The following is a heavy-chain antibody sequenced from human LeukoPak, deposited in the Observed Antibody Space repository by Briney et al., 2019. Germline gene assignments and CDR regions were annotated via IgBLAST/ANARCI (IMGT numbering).Heavy chain of an antibody. V-gene: IGHV3-23*01. CDR1: GFTFDDYG. CDR3: AKWARYCTNGVCYYFDY. D-gene: IGHD2-8*01. Sequence: PGGSLRLSCAASGFTFDDYGMSWVRQAPGKGLEWVSVISGGGVSTYYADSVKGRFTISRDNSKNTLYLQMNSLRAEDTAVYYCAKWARYCTNGVCYYFDYWGQGTLVTVSS. J-gene: IGHJ4*02. CDR2: ISGGGVST.